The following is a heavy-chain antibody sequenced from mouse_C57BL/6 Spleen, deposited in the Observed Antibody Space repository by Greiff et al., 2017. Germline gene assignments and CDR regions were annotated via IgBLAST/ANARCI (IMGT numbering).Heavy chain of an antibody. CDR3: ARSSTVVHFGY. CDR1: GYAFSSSW. CDR2: IYPGDGDT. V-gene: IGHV1-82*01. J-gene: IGHJ2*01. Sequence: VQLQQSGPELVKPGASVKISCKASGYAFSSSWMNWVKQRPGKGLEWIGRIYPGDGDTNYNGKFKGKATLTADKSSSTAYMQLSSLTSEDSAVYFCARSSTVVHFGYWGQGTTLTVSS. D-gene: IGHD1-1*01.